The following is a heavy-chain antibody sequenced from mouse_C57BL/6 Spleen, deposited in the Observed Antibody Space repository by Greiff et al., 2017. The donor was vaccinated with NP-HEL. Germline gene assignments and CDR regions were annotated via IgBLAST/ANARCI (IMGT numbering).Heavy chain of an antibody. J-gene: IGHJ2*01. CDR3: ARNWRVVFDY. CDR1: GYTFTDYY. Sequence: EVQLQQSGPELVKPGASVKISCKASGYTFTDYYMNWVKQSHGKSLEWIGDINPNNGGTSYNQKFKGKATLTVDKSSSTAYMELRSLTSEDSAVYYCARNWRVVFDYWGQGTPLTVSS. V-gene: IGHV1-26*01. D-gene: IGHD4-1*01. CDR2: INPNNGGT.